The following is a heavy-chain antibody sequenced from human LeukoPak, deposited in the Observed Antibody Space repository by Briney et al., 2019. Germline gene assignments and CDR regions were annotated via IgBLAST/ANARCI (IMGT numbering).Heavy chain of an antibody. V-gene: IGHV4-59*08. CDR2: ISHSGST. CDR1: GGSISSYY. D-gene: IGHD4-11*01. CDR3: ARQAPYSNSIDY. J-gene: IGHJ4*02. Sequence: SETLSLTCTVSGGSISSYYWSWIRQPPGKGLEWIGYISHSGSTDYNPSLKSRVTISVDRSKNQFSLKLSSVTAADTAVYYCARQAPYSNSIDYWGQGTLVTVSS.